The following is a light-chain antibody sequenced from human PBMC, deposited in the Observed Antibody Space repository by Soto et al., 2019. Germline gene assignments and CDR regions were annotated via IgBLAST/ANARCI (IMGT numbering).Light chain of an antibody. V-gene: IGKV1-27*01. J-gene: IGKJ1*01. CDR2: AAS. CDR1: QGISNY. CDR3: QKGPT. Sequence: DIQMTQSPSSLSASVGDRVTITCRASQGISNYLAWYQQKPGKVPKLLIYAASTLHSGVPSRFSGSGSGTDFTLTISILQPEDVSTYYCQKGPTFGQGTKVEIK.